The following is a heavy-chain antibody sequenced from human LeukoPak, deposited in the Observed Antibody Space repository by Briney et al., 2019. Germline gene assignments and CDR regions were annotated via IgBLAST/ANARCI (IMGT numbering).Heavy chain of an antibody. D-gene: IGHD3-9*01. V-gene: IGHV1-18*01. Sequence: ASVKVSCKASGYTFSTYGISWVRQAPGQGLEWMGWISVYNGNTNYAPKFQGRATMTTDKSTNTGYMELRSMKSDDTAVYFCARGGYDFLTTEASFDPWGPGTLVTASS. CDR3: ARGGYDFLTTEASFDP. J-gene: IGHJ5*02. CDR2: ISVYNGNT. CDR1: GYTFSTYG.